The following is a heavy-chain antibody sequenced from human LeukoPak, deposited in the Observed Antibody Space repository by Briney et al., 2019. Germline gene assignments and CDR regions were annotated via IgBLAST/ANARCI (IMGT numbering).Heavy chain of an antibody. J-gene: IGHJ4*01. CDR3: AKGIYSSGWSYFDY. CDR1: GFSVSNFG. CDR2: ISPDGETT. V-gene: IGHV3-23*01. Sequence: GGSLRLSCAVSGFSVSNFGMSWVRQAPGKGLDWISAISPDGETTYYADSVKGRFTISRDNSKNTLYLQMNSLRAEDTAVYYCAKGIYSSGWSYFDYWGHGTLITVSS. D-gene: IGHD6-19*01.